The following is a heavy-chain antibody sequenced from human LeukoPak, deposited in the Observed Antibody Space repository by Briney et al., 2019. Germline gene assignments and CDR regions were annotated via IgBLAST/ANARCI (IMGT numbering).Heavy chain of an antibody. CDR2: IYYSGST. CDR3: ARHFTDIVVVPAATGLGTAIADWYFDL. J-gene: IGHJ2*01. D-gene: IGHD2-2*01. CDR1: GGSFSGYY. V-gene: IGHV4-34*01. Sequence: SETLSLTCAVYGGSFSGYYRSWIRQPPGKGLEWIGSIYYSGSTYYNPSLKSRVTISVDTSKNQFSLKLSSVTATDTAVYYCARHFTDIVVVPAATGLGTAIADWYFDLWGRGTLVTVSS.